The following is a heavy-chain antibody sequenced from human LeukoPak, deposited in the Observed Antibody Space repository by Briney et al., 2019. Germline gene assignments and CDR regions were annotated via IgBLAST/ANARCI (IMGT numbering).Heavy chain of an antibody. Sequence: PAKSLKISCKGSGYSFTSYWIGWVRQMPGKGLEWMGIIYPGDSDTIYSPSFQGQVTISADKSISTAYLQWSSLKASDTAMYYCARPQRGDTAMVDIYFDYWGQGTLVTVSS. CDR3: ARPQRGDTAMVDIYFDY. J-gene: IGHJ4*02. CDR1: GYSFTSYW. V-gene: IGHV5-51*01. D-gene: IGHD5-18*01. CDR2: IYPGDSDT.